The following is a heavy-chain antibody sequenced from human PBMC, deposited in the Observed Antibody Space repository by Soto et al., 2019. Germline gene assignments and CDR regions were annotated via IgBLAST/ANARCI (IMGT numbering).Heavy chain of an antibody. J-gene: IGHJ4*02. CDR1: GYTFTHYD. D-gene: IGHD4-17*01. CDR3: AREILTVDGDFDF. V-gene: IGHV1-8*01. Sequence: QVQLVQSGAEVKKPGTSVKVSCEASGYTFTHYDINWVRQATGHGLEWLGWMNPDNGNTGYNEKFQGRVTMTRNTSISTAYMELSSLGSEDTAVYYCAREILTVDGDFDFWGQGTLVTVSS. CDR2: MNPDNGNT.